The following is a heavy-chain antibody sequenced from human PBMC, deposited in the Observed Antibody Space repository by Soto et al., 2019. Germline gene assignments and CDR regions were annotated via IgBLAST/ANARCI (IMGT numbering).Heavy chain of an antibody. D-gene: IGHD2-2*01. V-gene: IGHV1-69*13. CDR1: GGTFSRYS. J-gene: IGHJ5*02. CDR3: ASLGYCISTSCYARFDP. Sequence: SVKVSCKASGGTFSRYSITWVRQAPGQGLEWMGGIIPIFGTANYAQKFQGRVTITADESTSTAYMELSSLRSEDTAVYYCASLGYCISTSCYARFDPWGQGTLVTSPQ. CDR2: IIPIFGTA.